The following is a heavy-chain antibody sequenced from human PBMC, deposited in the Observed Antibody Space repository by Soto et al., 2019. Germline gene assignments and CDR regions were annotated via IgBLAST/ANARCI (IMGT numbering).Heavy chain of an antibody. Sequence: QVQLVQSGAEVKEPGSSVKVSCKASGGGNLRDYRTTWVRRAPGQGLEWMGGIIPKLGSANYAQNFQGRVTVTADESTNTVYMELRSLRSDDTAVYYCARGGDVYNFGAVYWGQGTPVTVPS. CDR1: GGGNLRDYR. V-gene: IGHV1-69*01. CDR3: ARGGDVYNFGAVY. D-gene: IGHD2-21*01. CDR2: IIPKLGSA. J-gene: IGHJ4*02.